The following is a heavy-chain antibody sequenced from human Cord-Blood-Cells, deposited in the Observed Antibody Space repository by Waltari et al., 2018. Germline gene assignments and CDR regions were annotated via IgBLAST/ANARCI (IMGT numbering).Heavy chain of an antibody. CDR3: AASRFYPDFWSGPDY. Sequence: QMQLVQSGPEVKKPGTSVKVSCTASGFTFTSSAVQWVRHARGQRLAWIGWVVVGSGNTNDEHKYQERFTSTRDMSTSTAYMELSSLRSEDTAVYYCAASRFYPDFWSGPDYWGQGTLVSVPS. CDR1: GFTFTSSA. V-gene: IGHV1-58*01. D-gene: IGHD3-3*01. J-gene: IGHJ4*02. CDR2: VVVGSGNT.